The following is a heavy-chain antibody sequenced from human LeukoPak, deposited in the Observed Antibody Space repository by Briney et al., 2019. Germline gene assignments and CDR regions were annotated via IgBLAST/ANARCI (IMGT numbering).Heavy chain of an antibody. CDR3: ARDPYDTSANDAFDI. D-gene: IGHD3-22*01. CDR2: IYTSGST. J-gene: IGHJ3*02. Sequence: PSETLSLTCTVSGGSISSGTYYWNWIRQPAVKGLEWIGRIYTSGSTNYNPSLKSRVTISVDTSKNQFSLKLTSVTAADTAMYYCARDPYDTSANDAFDIWGQGTMVSVSS. V-gene: IGHV4-61*02. CDR1: GGSISSGTYY.